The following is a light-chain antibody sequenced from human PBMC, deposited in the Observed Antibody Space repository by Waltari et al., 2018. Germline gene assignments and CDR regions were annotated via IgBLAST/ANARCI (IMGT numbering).Light chain of an antibody. CDR2: EDK. Sequence: FMLTQPHSVSESPGKTVTISCTRSSGNIATNYVQWYQQRPGSAPTKVIYEDKQIPAGVPDRFSGSLDSSSNSSSLIISGLKAEDEADYYFQSFDSSHVVFGGGTKLTVL. CDR1: SGNIATNY. V-gene: IGLV6-57*03. CDR3: QSFDSSHVV. J-gene: IGLJ2*01.